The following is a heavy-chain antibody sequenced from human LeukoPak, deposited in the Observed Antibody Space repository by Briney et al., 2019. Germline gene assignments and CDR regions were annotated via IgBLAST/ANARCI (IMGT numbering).Heavy chain of an antibody. Sequence: GGSLRLSCAASGFTFSSYGMHWVRQAPGKGLEGVAFIRYDGSNKYYADSVKGRFTISRDNSKNTLYLQMNSLRAEDTAVYYCAKRDDSGSYYGGWFDPWGQGTLVTVSS. J-gene: IGHJ5*02. CDR2: IRYDGSNK. V-gene: IGHV3-30*02. CDR3: AKRDDSGSYYGGWFDP. CDR1: GFTFSSYG. D-gene: IGHD1-26*01.